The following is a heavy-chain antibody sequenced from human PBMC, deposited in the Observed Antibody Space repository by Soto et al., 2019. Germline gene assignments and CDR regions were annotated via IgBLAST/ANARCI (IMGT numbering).Heavy chain of an antibody. CDR1: GYTFTSYD. D-gene: IGHD5-18*01. CDR3: AREDTADYAGMDV. J-gene: IGHJ6*02. CDR2: INPNGGNT. Sequence: ASVKVSCKASGYTFTSYDINWVRQATGQGPEWMGGINPNGGNTIYAQKFQGRVTMPRDTSTTTVDMELRSLRSEDTAVYYCAREDTADYAGMDVWGQGTTVTVSS. V-gene: IGHV1-8*01.